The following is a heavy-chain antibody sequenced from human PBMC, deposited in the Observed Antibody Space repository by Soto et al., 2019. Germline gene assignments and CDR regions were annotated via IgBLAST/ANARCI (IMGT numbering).Heavy chain of an antibody. D-gene: IGHD1-26*01. V-gene: IGHV4-39*01. J-gene: IGHJ5*02. CDR1: GGSITSSSYY. CDR2: IYYRGRT. Sequence: QLHLRESGPGLVKPSETLSLTCTVSGGSITSSSYYCGWIRQPPGKGLEWIGSIYYRGRTYYNPSIKSRVTISVDTSKNQFALKLSSVTAADTAVYYCATQEVGGSYVYTFDPWGQGTLVTVSS. CDR3: ATQEVGGSYVYTFDP.